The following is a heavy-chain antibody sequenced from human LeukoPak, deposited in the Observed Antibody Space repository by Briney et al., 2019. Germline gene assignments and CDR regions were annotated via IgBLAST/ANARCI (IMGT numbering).Heavy chain of an antibody. CDR3: ASYSLGSSSWNYFDY. Sequence: PGGSLRLSCAASGFTFSSYWMHWVRQAPGKGLVWVSRINTDGSSTSYADSVKGRFTISRDNAKNTLYLQMNSLRAEDTAVYYCASYSLGSSSWNYFDYWGQGTLVTVSS. J-gene: IGHJ4*02. CDR2: INTDGSST. V-gene: IGHV3-74*01. CDR1: GFTFSSYW. D-gene: IGHD6-13*01.